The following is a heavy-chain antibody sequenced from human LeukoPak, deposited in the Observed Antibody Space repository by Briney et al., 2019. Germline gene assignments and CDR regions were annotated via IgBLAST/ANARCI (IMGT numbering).Heavy chain of an antibody. CDR3: ARDQYYYDSSGYRPDAFDI. CDR2: INHSGGT. CDR1: GGSFSGYS. Sequence: SETLSLTCAVYGGSFSGYSWSWIRQPPGKGLEWIGEINHSGGTNYNPSLKSRVTISIDTSKNQFSLKLSSVTAADTAVYYCARDQYYYDSSGYRPDAFDIWGQGTMVTVSS. D-gene: IGHD3-22*01. V-gene: IGHV4-34*01. J-gene: IGHJ3*02.